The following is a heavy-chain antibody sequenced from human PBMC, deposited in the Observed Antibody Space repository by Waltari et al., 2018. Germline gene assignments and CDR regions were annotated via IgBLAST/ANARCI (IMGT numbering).Heavy chain of an antibody. J-gene: IGHJ3*02. Sequence: QVQLVQSGAEVKKPGSSVKVSCKASGGTISSYAISWVRQAPGQVLEWMGGIIPIFGTSNYAQKFQGRVTITTDESTSTAYMELSSLRSEDTAVYYCARDPPYYGLFDIWGQGTMVTVSS. CDR2: IIPIFGTS. CDR1: GGTISSYA. V-gene: IGHV1-69*05. CDR3: ARDPPYYGLFDI. D-gene: IGHD3-10*01.